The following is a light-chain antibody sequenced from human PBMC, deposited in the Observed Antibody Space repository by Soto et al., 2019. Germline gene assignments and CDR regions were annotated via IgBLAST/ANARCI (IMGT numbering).Light chain of an antibody. CDR2: GAS. J-gene: IGKJ3*01. V-gene: IGKV3-20*01. Sequence: EIVFTQSPGTLSLSPGERAILSCRASQSVSNNYLAWYQQKPGQAPRILIYGASTRATGIPHRFSGSGSGRDFTLTISSLEPEDFAVYYCQHYGDSPPFTFGPGTKVDIK. CDR1: QSVSNNY. CDR3: QHYGDSPPFT.